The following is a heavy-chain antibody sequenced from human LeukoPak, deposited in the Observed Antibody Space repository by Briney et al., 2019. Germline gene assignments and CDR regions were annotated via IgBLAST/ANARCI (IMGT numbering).Heavy chain of an antibody. CDR1: GFTLSSYA. Sequence: GGSLRLSCAASGFTLSSYAMSWVRQAPGKGLEWVSAISDTGNTYHADSVKGRFTISRDSSKNSLYLQMNSLRAEDTAVYYCARDEGYISPTHFDYWGQGTLVTVSS. V-gene: IGHV3-23*01. D-gene: IGHD6-13*01. J-gene: IGHJ4*02. CDR2: ISDTGNT. CDR3: ARDEGYISPTHFDY.